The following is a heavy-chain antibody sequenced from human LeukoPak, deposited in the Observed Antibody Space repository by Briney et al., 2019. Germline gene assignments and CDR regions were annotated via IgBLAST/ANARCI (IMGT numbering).Heavy chain of an antibody. V-gene: IGHV3-7*01. D-gene: IGHD3-22*01. CDR2: IKQDGSEK. CDR3: ARTGMTYYYDSSVEGAFDI. Sequence: GGSLRLSCAASGFTFSDYYMSWARQAPGKGLEWVANIKQDGSEKYYVDSVKGRFTISRDNAKNSLYLQMNSLRAEDTAVYYCARTGMTYYYDSSVEGAFDIWGQGTMVTVSS. J-gene: IGHJ3*02. CDR1: GFTFSDYY.